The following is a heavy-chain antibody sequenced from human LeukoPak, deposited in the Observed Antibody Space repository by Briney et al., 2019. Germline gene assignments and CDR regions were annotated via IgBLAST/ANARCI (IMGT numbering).Heavy chain of an antibody. Sequence: QPGGSLRLSCVASGFTFSDYWMYWVGHAPGKGLVGVSRINSDGSSTSHADSVKGRFTISRDNAKNTLYLQMNSLRAEDTAAYYCARLRYGGITSGAFDIWGQGTVVTVSS. D-gene: IGHD4-23*01. CDR3: ARLRYGGITSGAFDI. CDR1: GFTFSDYW. CDR2: INSDGSST. J-gene: IGHJ3*02. V-gene: IGHV3-74*01.